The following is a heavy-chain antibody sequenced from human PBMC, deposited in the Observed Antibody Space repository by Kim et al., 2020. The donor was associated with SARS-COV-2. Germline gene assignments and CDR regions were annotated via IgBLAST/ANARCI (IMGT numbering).Heavy chain of an antibody. Sequence: NYAQKCQGRVTITADESTSTAYMELSSLRSEDTAVYYCATSSGYYNWFDPWGQGTLVTVSS. V-gene: IGHV1-69*01. J-gene: IGHJ5*02. D-gene: IGHD3-22*01. CDR3: ATSSGYYNWFDP.